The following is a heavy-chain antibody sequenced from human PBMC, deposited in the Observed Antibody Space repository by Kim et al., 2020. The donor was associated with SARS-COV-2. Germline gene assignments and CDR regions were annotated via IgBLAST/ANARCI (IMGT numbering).Heavy chain of an antibody. CDR3: ARVSLGLPSVKYFDL. Sequence: GGSLRLSCVGSGFTFSDHYIDWVRQAPGKGPEWVGRIRNKANFYATEYAASVEGRFTSSRDDSKNSMYLQMNSLKTEDTAVYFCARVSLGLPSVKYFDLWGRGTLVAVSS. J-gene: IGHJ2*01. CDR2: IRNKANFYAT. D-gene: IGHD1-26*01. CDR1: GFTFSDHY. V-gene: IGHV3-72*01.